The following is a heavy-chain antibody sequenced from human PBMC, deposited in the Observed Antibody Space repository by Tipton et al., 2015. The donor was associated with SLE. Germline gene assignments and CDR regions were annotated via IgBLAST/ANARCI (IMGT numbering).Heavy chain of an antibody. Sequence: TLSLTCTVSGGSISGYHWSWLRQPPGKGLEWIGYISYTETTKYNPSLESRVIISVDTSKNQFSLKLTSVTAADTAVYYCARDPKYWGQGTLVIVSS. CDR3: ARDPKY. J-gene: IGHJ4*02. CDR2: ISYTETT. CDR1: GGSISGYH. V-gene: IGHV4-59*12.